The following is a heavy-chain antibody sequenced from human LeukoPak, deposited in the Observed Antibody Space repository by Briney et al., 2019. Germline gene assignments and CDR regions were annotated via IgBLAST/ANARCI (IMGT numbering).Heavy chain of an antibody. CDR2: IYSSGSA. CDR1: GFTTRNNY. CDR3: ASSGSYSDFDY. D-gene: IGHD3-22*01. V-gene: IGHV3-53*01. J-gene: IGHJ4*02. Sequence: PGGSLSLSCSASGFTTRNNYMSWVRQAPGKGLEWVSIIYSSGSAYYVDSVKGRFTISRDTSKNMVFLQMNSLRAEDTAVYYCASSGSYSDFDYWGQGTLVTVSS.